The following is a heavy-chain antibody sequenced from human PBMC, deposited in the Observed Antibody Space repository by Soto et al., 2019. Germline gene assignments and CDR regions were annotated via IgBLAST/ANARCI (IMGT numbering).Heavy chain of an antibody. CDR1: GGSISSGGYY. Sequence: PSETLSLTCTVSGGSISSGGYYWSWIRQHPGKGLEWIGYIYYSGSTYYNPSLKSRVTISVDTSKNQFSLKLSSVTAADMAVYYCASFVVVVVPESMDVWGQGTTVTVSS. D-gene: IGHD2-2*01. J-gene: IGHJ6*02. V-gene: IGHV4-31*03. CDR3: ASFVVVVVPESMDV. CDR2: IYYSGST.